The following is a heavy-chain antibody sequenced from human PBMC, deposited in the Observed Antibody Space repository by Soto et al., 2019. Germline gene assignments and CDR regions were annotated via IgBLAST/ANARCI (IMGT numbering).Heavy chain of an antibody. CDR3: ARDFGARYYYASGSSQPYYYYGMDV. Sequence: QVQLVQSGAEVKKPGASVKVSCKASGYTFTNYAMHWVRQAPGQRLEWMGWINVGNGNTKYSQKFQGRVTITRDTSASTAYMELSSLRSEDTAVYYCARDFGARYYYASGSSQPYYYYGMDVWGQGTTVTVSS. CDR1: GYTFTNYA. J-gene: IGHJ6*02. V-gene: IGHV1-3*01. D-gene: IGHD3-10*01. CDR2: INVGNGNT.